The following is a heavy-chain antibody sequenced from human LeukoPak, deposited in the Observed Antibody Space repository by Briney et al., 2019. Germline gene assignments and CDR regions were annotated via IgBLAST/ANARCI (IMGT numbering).Heavy chain of an antibody. CDR3: ARDFRRDGYNYIHWHFDL. CDR1: GGSISSSSYY. J-gene: IGHJ2*01. D-gene: IGHD5-24*01. Sequence: SETLSLTCTVSGGSISSSSYYWGWIRQPAGKGLEWIGRIYTSGNTNYNPSLKSRVTMSVDTSKNQFSLRLSSVTAADTAVFYCARDFRRDGYNYIHWHFDLWGRGTLVTVSS. CDR2: IYTSGNT. V-gene: IGHV4-61*02.